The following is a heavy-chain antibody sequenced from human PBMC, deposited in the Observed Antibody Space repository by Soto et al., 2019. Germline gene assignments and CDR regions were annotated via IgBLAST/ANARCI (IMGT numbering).Heavy chain of an antibody. CDR1: GFTFSASA. CDR2: IRSKANSYAT. J-gene: IGHJ4*02. D-gene: IGHD3-3*01. V-gene: IGHV3-73*01. Sequence: PGVYLRHSCAPSGFTFSASAMHWIRQASGIGLEWVGRIRSKANSYATAYAASVKGRFTISRDDSKNTAYLQMNSLKTEDTAVYYCTAHYDFWSGYSNHTAIDYWGQGT. CDR3: TAHYDFWSGYSNHTAIDY.